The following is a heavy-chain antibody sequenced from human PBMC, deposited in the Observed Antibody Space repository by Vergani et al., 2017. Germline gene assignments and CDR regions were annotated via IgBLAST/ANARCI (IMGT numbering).Heavy chain of an antibody. J-gene: IGHJ6*03. CDR2: ISYDGSNE. Sequence: QVQLVESGGGVVQPGKSLRLSCAASGFTFSNYAMHWVRQAPGQGLEWVAIISYDGSNEFYADSVRGRFIISRDNSKNTLHLEISSLRPEDTALYYCDKSDCTTMSVHVDYYMDVWGKGTTVTVSS. CDR3: DKSDCTTMSVHVDYYMDV. V-gene: IGHV3-30*18. D-gene: IGHD3-22*01. CDR1: GFTFSNYA.